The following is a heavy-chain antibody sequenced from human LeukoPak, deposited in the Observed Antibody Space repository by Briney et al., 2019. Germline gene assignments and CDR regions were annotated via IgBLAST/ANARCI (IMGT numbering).Heavy chain of an antibody. D-gene: IGHD6-13*01. CDR3: AKGRTGYIPDY. J-gene: IGHJ4*02. CDR2: ISGSGGTT. CDR1: GFTFSSYT. Sequence: AGGSLRLSCAASGFTFSSYTMTWVRQAPGKGLEWVSVISGSGGTTNYADSVKGRFTISRDNSKNMLYLQMNSLRAEDTAVYYCAKGRTGYIPDYWGQGTPVTVSS. V-gene: IGHV3-23*01.